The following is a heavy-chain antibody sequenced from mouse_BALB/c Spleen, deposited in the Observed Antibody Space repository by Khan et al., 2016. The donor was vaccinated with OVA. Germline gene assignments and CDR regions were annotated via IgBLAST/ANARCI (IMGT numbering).Heavy chain of an antibody. J-gene: IGHJ3*01. Sequence: QVQLKQSGAELVTPGASVRLSCKASGFTFTSYYLYWVQQTPGQGLEWIGDISPGNGGTYFTEKFKNQAILTEDNSSSTPYMQISSLTSEDSAVYYCTKSGYGTFAYWGQGTLVTVSA. V-gene: IGHV1S81*02. CDR2: ISPGNGGT. D-gene: IGHD2-1*01. CDR3: TKSGYGTFAY. CDR1: GFTFTSYY.